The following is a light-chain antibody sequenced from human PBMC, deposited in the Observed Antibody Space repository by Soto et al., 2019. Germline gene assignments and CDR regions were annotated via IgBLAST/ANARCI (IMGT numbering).Light chain of an antibody. V-gene: IGLV2-14*01. J-gene: IGLJ1*01. Sequence: QSALTQPASVSGSPGQSITISCTGTSSDVGGYKYVSWYQHYPGKAPKLMIYEVSNRPSGVSNRFSGSKSGNTASLTISGLQAEDEADYYCSSYTSSSPCVFGTGTQLTVL. CDR3: SSYTSSSPCV. CDR1: SSDVGGYKY. CDR2: EVS.